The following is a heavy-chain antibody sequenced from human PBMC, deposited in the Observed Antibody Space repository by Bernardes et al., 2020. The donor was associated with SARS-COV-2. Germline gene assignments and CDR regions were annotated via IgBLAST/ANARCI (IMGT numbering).Heavy chain of an antibody. V-gene: IGHV4-34*01. Sequence: SETLSLTCAVHGGSLISYYWSWVRQPPGTGLEWIGQINHSGVTNYNQTLKSRVSISVDTAKNQFSLRLTYVTASDTAIYYCARGTKVLEYCGQGTLVSVSS. J-gene: IGHJ4*02. D-gene: IGHD3-10*01. CDR2: INHSGVT. CDR3: ARGTKVLEY. CDR1: GGSLISYY.